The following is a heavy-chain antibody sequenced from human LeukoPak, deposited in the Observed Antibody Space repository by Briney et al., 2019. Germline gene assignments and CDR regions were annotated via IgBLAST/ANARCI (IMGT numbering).Heavy chain of an antibody. CDR3: AKDLFPYGSGSKTYDF. CDR1: GFSFSSYW. CDR2: ISTIGDRT. D-gene: IGHD3-10*01. J-gene: IGHJ4*02. V-gene: IGHV3-23*01. Sequence: PGGSLRLSCAASGFSFSSYWMSWVRQAPGKGLEWVSSISTIGDRTYYADSVQGRFTLSRDNSKNTLYLQMNSLRAEDTAVYYCAKDLFPYGSGSKTYDFWGQGTQVTVSS.